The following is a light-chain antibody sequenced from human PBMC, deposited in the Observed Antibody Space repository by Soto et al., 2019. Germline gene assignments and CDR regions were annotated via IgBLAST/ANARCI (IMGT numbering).Light chain of an antibody. J-gene: IGLJ1*01. CDR1: SSDVGGYNY. V-gene: IGLV2-8*01. CDR2: EVS. Sequence: QSALTQPPSASGSPGQSVTISCTGTSSDVGGYNYVSWYQQHPGKGPKLMIYEVSKRPSGVPDRFSGSKSGNTASLTVSGLQAEDEADYYCSSYAGSTLYVFGTGTKVTVL. CDR3: SSYAGSTLYV.